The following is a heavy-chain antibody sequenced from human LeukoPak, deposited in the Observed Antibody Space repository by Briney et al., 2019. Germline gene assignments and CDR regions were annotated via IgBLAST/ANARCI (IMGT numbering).Heavy chain of an antibody. CDR2: ISDSGGST. J-gene: IGHJ3*02. V-gene: IGHV3-23*01. CDR3: AKLRSSGWSPGAFDI. D-gene: IGHD6-19*01. Sequence: PGGSLRLSCAASGFTFSIFAMGWVRQAPGKGLEWVSGISDSGGSTYYADSVKGRFTISRDNSKNTLYLQMNSLGAEDTAVYYCAKLRSSGWSPGAFDIWGQGTMVTVSS. CDR1: GFTFSIFA.